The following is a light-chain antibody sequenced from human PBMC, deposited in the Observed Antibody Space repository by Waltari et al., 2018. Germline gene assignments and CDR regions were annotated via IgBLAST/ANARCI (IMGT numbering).Light chain of an antibody. CDR2: NNN. Sequence: QSVLTQPSSASGTPGQRVTISCSGSMYNIAGDLNSWLQHLPGRAPPLLIYNNNQRPAGVPSRFSAAKSGTSASLAISGLQSEDEADYYCAAWADSLSGYVFGTGTKVTVL. CDR1: MYNIAGDL. V-gene: IGLV1-44*01. CDR3: AAWADSLSGYV. J-gene: IGLJ1*01.